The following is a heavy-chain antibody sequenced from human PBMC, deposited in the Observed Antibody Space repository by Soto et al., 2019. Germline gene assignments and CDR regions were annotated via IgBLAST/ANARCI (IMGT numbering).Heavy chain of an antibody. CDR3: AKIPGKRSSSSFLDY. CDR2: ISGSGGST. Sequence: EVQLLESGGGLVQPGGSLRLSCAASGFTFSSYAMSWVRQAPGKGLEWVSAISGSGGSTYYADSVKDRFTIPRDNSKYTLYLQMNSLRAEDTSVYYCAKIPGKRSSSSFLDYWGQGTLVTVSS. CDR1: GFTFSSYA. J-gene: IGHJ4*02. D-gene: IGHD6-6*01. V-gene: IGHV3-23*01.